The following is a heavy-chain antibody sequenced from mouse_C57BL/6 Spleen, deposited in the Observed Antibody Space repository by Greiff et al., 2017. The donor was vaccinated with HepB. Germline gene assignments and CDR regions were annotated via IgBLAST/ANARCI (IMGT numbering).Heavy chain of an antibody. CDR2: IYPGDGDT. D-gene: IGHD3-2*02. CDR3: ARWGLRLRAMDY. J-gene: IGHJ4*01. Sequence: QVQLKESGAELVKPGASVKISCKASGYAFSSYWMNWVKQRPGKGLEWIGQIYPGDGDTNYNGKFKGKATLTADKSSSTAYMQLSSLASEDSAVYFCARWGLRLRAMDYWGQGTSVTVSS. CDR1: GYAFSSYW. V-gene: IGHV1-80*01.